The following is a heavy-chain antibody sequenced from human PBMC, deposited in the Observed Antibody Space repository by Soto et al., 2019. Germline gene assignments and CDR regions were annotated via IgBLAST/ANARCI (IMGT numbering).Heavy chain of an antibody. CDR2: IYQSGRT. Sequence: QVQLQESGPGLVKPSGTLSLTCAVSGGSVSSSNWWSWVRQPPGKGLEWIGEIYQSGRTNYNPSPKRRVTISVDHSKTQFALNLKSLTAADTAVYYSATMYYNDSSAFLEYWGQGTLVTVSS. V-gene: IGHV4-4*02. J-gene: IGHJ4*02. D-gene: IGHD3-22*01. CDR1: GGSVSSSNW. CDR3: ATMYYNDSSAFLEY.